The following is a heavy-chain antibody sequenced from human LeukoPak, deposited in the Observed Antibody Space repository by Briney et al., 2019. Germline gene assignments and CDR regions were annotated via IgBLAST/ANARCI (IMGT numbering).Heavy chain of an antibody. J-gene: IGHJ5*02. V-gene: IGHV4-39*07. CDR1: GGSISSSSYY. Sequence: SETLSLTCTISGGSISSSSYYWGWIRQPPGKGLEWIGSMYYSGSTYYNPSLKSRVTISVDTSKNQFSLKLSSVTAADTAVYYCARDTNRYNWNYGWFDPWGQGTLVTVSS. CDR3: ARDTNRYNWNYGWFDP. CDR2: MYYSGST. D-gene: IGHD1-7*01.